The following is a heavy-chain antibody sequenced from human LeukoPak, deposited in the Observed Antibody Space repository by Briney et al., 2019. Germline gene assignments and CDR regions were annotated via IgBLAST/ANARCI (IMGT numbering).Heavy chain of an antibody. CDR3: ASCWDRDSSGCMSMDY. Sequence: ASVKVSCKASGYTFTGYYMHWVRQAPGQGLEWMGWINPNSGGTNYAQKFQGRVTMTRDTSISTAYMELSRLRSDDTAVYYCASCWDRDSSGCMSMDYWGQGTLVTVSS. CDR1: GYTFTGYY. CDR2: INPNSGGT. V-gene: IGHV1-2*02. D-gene: IGHD3-22*01. J-gene: IGHJ4*02.